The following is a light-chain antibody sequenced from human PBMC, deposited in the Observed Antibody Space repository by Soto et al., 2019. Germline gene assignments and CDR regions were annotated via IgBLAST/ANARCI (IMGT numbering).Light chain of an antibody. J-gene: IGLJ3*02. CDR3: SSFTSTNTWV. Sequence: QSVLTQPASVSGSPGQSITISCTGTSSDVGGYNSVCWHQQHPGKAPKLTIYEVYNRPSGVSDRFSASKSGNTASLTISGLQADDEADYYCSSFTSTNTWVFGGGTKLTVL. CDR2: EVY. CDR1: SSDVGGYNS. V-gene: IGLV2-14*01.